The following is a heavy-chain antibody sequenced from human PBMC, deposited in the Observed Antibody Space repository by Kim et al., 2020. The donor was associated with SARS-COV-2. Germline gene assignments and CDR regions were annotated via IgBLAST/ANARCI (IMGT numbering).Heavy chain of an antibody. CDR3: ARDGPRLGIDSYYYGMDV. Sequence: SETLSLTCTVSGGSISSYYWSWIRQPPGKGLEWIGYIYYSGSTNYNPSLKSRVTISVDTSKNQFSLKLSSVTAADTAVYYCARDGPRLGIDSYYYGMDVWGQGTTVTVSS. CDR1: GGSISSYY. V-gene: IGHV4-59*13. CDR2: IYYSGST. D-gene: IGHD7-27*01. J-gene: IGHJ6*02.